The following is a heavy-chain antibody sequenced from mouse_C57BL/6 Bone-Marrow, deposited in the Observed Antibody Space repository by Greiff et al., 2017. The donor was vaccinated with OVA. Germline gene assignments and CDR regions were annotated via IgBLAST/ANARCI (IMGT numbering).Heavy chain of an antibody. CDR1: GYSFTGYY. V-gene: IGHV1-31*01. CDR3: ARRTGVEY. D-gene: IGHD3-1*01. J-gene: IGHJ2*01. Sequence: VQLKESGPELVKPGASVKISCKASGYSFTGYYMHWVKQSHGNILDWIGYFYPYNGVSSYNQNFKGKATLTVDKSSSTAYMELRNLTSEDSGVKYGARRTGVEYGGQGTALTVSS. CDR2: FYPYNGVS.